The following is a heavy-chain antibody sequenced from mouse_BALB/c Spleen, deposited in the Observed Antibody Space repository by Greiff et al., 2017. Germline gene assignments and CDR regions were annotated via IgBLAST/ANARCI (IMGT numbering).Heavy chain of an antibody. CDR1: GFNIKDTY. Sequence: EVQLQQSGAELVKPGASVKLSCTASGFNIKDTYMHWVKQRPEQGLEWIGRIDPANGNTIYDPKFQGKATITADTSSNTAYLQLSSLTSEDTAVYDCARAAVLRRGFAYWGQGTLVTVSA. D-gene: IGHD1-1*01. CDR3: ARAAVLRRGFAY. V-gene: IGHV14-3*02. J-gene: IGHJ3*01. CDR2: IDPANGNT.